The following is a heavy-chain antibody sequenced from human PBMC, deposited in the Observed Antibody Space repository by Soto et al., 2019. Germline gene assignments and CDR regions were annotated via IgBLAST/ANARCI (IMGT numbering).Heavy chain of an antibody. CDR1: GGSISSSSYY. CDR3: ARHDRLYYDFWSGYLNWFDP. CDR2: IYYSGST. D-gene: IGHD3-3*01. J-gene: IGHJ5*02. V-gene: IGHV4-39*01. Sequence: SETLSLTCTVSGGSISSSSYYWGWIRQPPGKGLEWIGSIYYSGSTYYNPSLKSRVTISVDTSKNQFSLKLSSVTAADTAVYYCARHDRLYYDFWSGYLNWFDPWGQGTLVTVSA.